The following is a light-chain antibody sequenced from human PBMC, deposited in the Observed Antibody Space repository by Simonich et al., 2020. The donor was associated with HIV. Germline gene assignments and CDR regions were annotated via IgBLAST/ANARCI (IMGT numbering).Light chain of an antibody. CDR1: QSVLYSSNNKNY. CDR2: WAA. Sequence: DIVMTPSPDSLAVSLGERATINCKSSQSVLYSSNNKNYLAWYQQKPGQPPKLLIYWAATRGSGVHYRFSASGSGTDFTLTISSLQAEDVAVYYCQQYYTTPPTFGQGTKVEIK. CDR3: QQYYTTPPT. V-gene: IGKV4-1*01. J-gene: IGKJ1*01.